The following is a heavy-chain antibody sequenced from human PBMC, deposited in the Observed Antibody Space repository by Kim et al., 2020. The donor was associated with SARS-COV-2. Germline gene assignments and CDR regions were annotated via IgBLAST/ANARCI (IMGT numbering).Heavy chain of an antibody. Sequence: TDYAQKLQGRVTMTTDTSTSRAYMELRRLRSDDTAVYYCAYSGYDRTFDYWGQGTLVTVSS. D-gene: IGHD5-12*01. V-gene: IGHV1-18*01. J-gene: IGHJ4*02. CDR2: T. CDR3: AYSGYDRTFDY.